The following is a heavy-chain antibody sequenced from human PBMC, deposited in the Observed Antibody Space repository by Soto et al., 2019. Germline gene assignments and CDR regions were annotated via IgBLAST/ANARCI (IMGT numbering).Heavy chain of an antibody. Sequence: QVRLVQSGAEVKKPGSSVKVSCKASGGTFSNYAINWVRQAPGQGLEWMGGIILPFGTANYAQKFQGRVTITADESLTTAYMWLSGLRSEDTAVYYLERGPAFAGYFDYWGQGPLVTVSS. CDR2: IILPFGTA. CDR3: ERGPAFAGYFDY. CDR1: GGTFSNYA. J-gene: IGHJ4*02. V-gene: IGHV1-69*12.